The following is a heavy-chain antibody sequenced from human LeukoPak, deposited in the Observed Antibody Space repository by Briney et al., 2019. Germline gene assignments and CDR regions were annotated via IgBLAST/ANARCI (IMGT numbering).Heavy chain of an antibody. D-gene: IGHD5-18*01. Sequence: GGALRLSFAASGCTFSSYAWSGVRQAPGKGREGVSPISGSGGSTYYADSVTGRFTISRDNSKTTLYLQMNSLRAEDTAAYYCAKAKGRYSYGAYYSDYWGQGTLVTVSS. CDR2: ISGSGGST. J-gene: IGHJ4*02. CDR1: GCTFSSYA. V-gene: IGHV3-23*01. CDR3: AKAKGRYSYGAYYSDY.